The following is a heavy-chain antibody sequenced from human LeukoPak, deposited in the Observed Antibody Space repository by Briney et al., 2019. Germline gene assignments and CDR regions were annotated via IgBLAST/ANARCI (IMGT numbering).Heavy chain of an antibody. CDR3: ARGHIVVNY. CDR1: GGSFSGYY. D-gene: IGHD3-22*01. CDR2: INHSGST. Sequence: SSETLSLTCAVYGGSFSGYYWSWIRQPPGKGLEWIGEINHSGSTNYNPSLKSRVTISVDTSKNQFSLKLSSVTAADTAVYYCARGHIVVNYWGQGTLVTVSS. J-gene: IGHJ4*02. V-gene: IGHV4-34*01.